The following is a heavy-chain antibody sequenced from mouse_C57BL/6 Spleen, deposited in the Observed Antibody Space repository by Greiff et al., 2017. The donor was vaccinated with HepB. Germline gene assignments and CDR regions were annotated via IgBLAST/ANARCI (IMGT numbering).Heavy chain of an antibody. D-gene: IGHD1-1*01. J-gene: IGHJ3*01. Sequence: QVQLQQSGPELVKPGASVKISCKASGYAFSSSWMNWVKQRPGKGLEWIGRIYPGDGDTNYNGKFKGKATLTADKSSSTAYMQLSSLTSEDSAVYFCARWGYYYGSSYVGFAYWGQGTLVTVSA. CDR3: ARWGYYYGSSYVGFAY. CDR2: IYPGDGDT. V-gene: IGHV1-82*01. CDR1: GYAFSSSW.